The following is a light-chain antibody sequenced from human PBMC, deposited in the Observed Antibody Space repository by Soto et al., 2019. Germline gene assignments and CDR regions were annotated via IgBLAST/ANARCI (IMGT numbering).Light chain of an antibody. CDR1: SSDVGGYNY. CDR3: ASYTTVNTLVV. Sequence: QSALTQPVSVSGSPGQSITISCTGSSSDVGGYNYVSWYQQYPGKAPKLMIYEVSNRPSGVSNRFSGSKSGNTASLTISGLQAEDEADYYCASYTTVNTLVVFGGGTKLTVL. V-gene: IGLV2-14*01. J-gene: IGLJ3*02. CDR2: EVS.